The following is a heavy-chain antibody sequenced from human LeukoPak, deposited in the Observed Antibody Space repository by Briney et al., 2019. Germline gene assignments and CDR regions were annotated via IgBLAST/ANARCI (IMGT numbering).Heavy chain of an antibody. CDR3: ARGTGYSVVDY. J-gene: IGHJ4*02. CDR1: GFTFSNYA. D-gene: IGHD5-18*01. V-gene: IGHV3-64*04. Sequence: GGSLRLSCSASGFTFSNYAMHWVRQAPGKGLEYVSAISSDGGSTYYADSVKGRLTISRDTSKNTLYLQMNSLRAEDTAVYYCARGTGYSVVDYWGQGTLVTVSS. CDR2: ISSDGGST.